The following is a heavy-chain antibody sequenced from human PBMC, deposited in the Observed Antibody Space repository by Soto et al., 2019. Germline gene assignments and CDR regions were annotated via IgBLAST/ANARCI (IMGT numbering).Heavy chain of an antibody. CDR1: GFTFSSYG. Sequence: QVQLVESGGGVVQPGRSLRLSCAASGFTFSSYGMHWVRQAPGKGLEWVAVIWYDGSNKYYADSVKGRFTISRDNSKNTLYLQMNSLRAEDTAVYYCARAADQPDGLDYDFWIGYGGWFDPWGQGTLVTVSS. D-gene: IGHD3-3*01. J-gene: IGHJ5*02. V-gene: IGHV3-33*01. CDR3: ARAADQPDGLDYDFWIGYGGWFDP. CDR2: IWYDGSNK.